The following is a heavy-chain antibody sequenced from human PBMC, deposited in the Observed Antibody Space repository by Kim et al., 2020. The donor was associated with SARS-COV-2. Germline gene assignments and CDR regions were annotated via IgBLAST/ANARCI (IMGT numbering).Heavy chain of an antibody. V-gene: IGHV2-5*02. Sequence: SGPTLVNPTQTLTLTCTFSGFSLSTRDVGVGWIRQPPGKALEWLAVVYWEDDKRYSPSLKSRLTITKDTSKNQVVLTMTNMDPVDTATYSCARKGSTCALDYWGQGTLVTVSS. J-gene: IGHJ4*02. CDR2: VYWEDDK. CDR3: ARKGSTCALDY. D-gene: IGHD3-10*01. CDR1: GFSLSTRDVG.